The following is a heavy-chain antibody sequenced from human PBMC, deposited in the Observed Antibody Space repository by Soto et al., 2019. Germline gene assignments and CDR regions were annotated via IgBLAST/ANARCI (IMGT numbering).Heavy chain of an antibody. J-gene: IGHJ6*02. CDR3: ARDGDGRMTTNPYYYNGMDV. Sequence: SETLSLTCTVSGGALVSYYCIWIGHPPLKGREWIVYVFYTGRANYNTSLKSRVSISLDTSNYQFSLKLSSVTAADTAVYYCARDGDGRMTTNPYYYNGMDVWGPGTTGTVSS. CDR2: VFYTGRA. CDR1: GGALVSYY. V-gene: IGHV4-59*01. D-gene: IGHD4-4*01.